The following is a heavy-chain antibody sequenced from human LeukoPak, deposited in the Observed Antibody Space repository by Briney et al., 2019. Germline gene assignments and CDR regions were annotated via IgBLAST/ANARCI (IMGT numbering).Heavy chain of an antibody. J-gene: IGHJ4*02. CDR3: AKDGSFGSGWYPLPSDY. D-gene: IGHD6-13*01. Sequence: PGGSLRLSCVASGFTFSHYSMHWVRQAPGRGLDWVALVAHDGINKHYADSMKGRFAIFRDNSKNTVYLQMDSLRPEDTAVYYCAKDGSFGSGWYPLPSDYWGQGALVTVSS. CDR1: GFTFSHYS. CDR2: VAHDGINK. V-gene: IGHV3-30*18.